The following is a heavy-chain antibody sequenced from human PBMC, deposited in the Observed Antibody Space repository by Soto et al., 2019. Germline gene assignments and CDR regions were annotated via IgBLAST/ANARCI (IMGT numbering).Heavy chain of an antibody. CDR3: AREADYDSSGYYYFY. Sequence: PGGSQRLSCAASGFTFTTAWVNWVRQAPGKGLEWVGRIKSKIDGGTTDFAAPVKGRFAISRDDSRNMVYFQMNSLEIEDTAVYYCAREADYDSSGYYYFYWGQGTLVTVSS. J-gene: IGHJ4*02. CDR1: GFTFTTAW. CDR2: IKSKIDGGTT. D-gene: IGHD3-22*01. V-gene: IGHV3-15*07.